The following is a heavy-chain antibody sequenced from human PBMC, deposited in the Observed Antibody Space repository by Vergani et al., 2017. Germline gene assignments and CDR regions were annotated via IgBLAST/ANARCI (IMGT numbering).Heavy chain of an antibody. J-gene: IGHJ5*02. V-gene: IGHV3-9*01. CDR3: AKDLGTSSGGGGFDP. D-gene: IGHD6-6*01. CDR1: GFTFSTYA. Sequence: EVQLLESGGSLKQPGGSVRLSCAASGFTFSTYAMHWVRQAPGKGLEWVSGISWNSNSIGYADSVKGRFTISRDNAKNSLYLQMNSLRAEDTALYYCAKDLGTSSGGGGFDPWGQGTLVTVSS. CDR2: ISWNSNSI.